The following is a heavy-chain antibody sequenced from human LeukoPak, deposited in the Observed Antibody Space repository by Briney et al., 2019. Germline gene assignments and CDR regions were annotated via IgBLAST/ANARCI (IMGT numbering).Heavy chain of an antibody. Sequence: SETLSLTCTVSGGSISSYYWSWIRQPPGKGLEWIGYIYYSGSTNYNPSLMSRVTISVDTSKNQFSLKLSSVTAADTAVYYCARWSYYDSSGYYSWGRGTLVTVSS. D-gene: IGHD3-22*01. V-gene: IGHV4-59*01. J-gene: IGHJ4*02. CDR2: IYYSGST. CDR3: ARWSYYDSSGYYS. CDR1: GGSISSYY.